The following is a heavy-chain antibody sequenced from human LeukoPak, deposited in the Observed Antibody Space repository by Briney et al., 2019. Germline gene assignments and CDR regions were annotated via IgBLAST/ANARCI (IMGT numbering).Heavy chain of an antibody. CDR3: AREDYSNYAPYFDY. V-gene: IGHV3-53*01. CDR1: GFTVSSNY. D-gene: IGHD4-11*01. J-gene: IGHJ4*02. Sequence: PGGSLRLSCAASGFTVSSNYMSWVRQAPGKGLEWVSVIYSGGSTYYADSVKGRFTISRHNSKNTLYLQMNSLRAEDTAVYYCAREDYSNYAPYFDYWGQGTLVTVSS. CDR2: IYSGGST.